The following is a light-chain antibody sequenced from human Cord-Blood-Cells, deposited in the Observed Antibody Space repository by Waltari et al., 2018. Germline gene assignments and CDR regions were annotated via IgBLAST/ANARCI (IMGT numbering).Light chain of an antibody. CDR1: SSHIGAGYD. CDR2: GNS. V-gene: IGLV1-40*01. CDR3: QSYDSSLSGWV. J-gene: IGLJ3*02. Sequence: QSVLTQPPSVSGAPGQRVTISCTGSSSHIGAGYDVHWYQQLPGTPPKLLIFGNSNRPSGVPDRFSGSKSGTSASLASTGLQAEDEADYYCQSYDSSLSGWVFGGGTKLTVL.